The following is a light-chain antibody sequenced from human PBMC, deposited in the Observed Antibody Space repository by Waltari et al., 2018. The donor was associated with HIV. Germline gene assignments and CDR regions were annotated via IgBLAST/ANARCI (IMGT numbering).Light chain of an antibody. CDR3: ATWDDSLSAVV. CDR1: ASNIGSNH. CDR2: ENS. J-gene: IGLJ2*01. V-gene: IGLV1-51*02. Sequence: QSVSTQPPSVSAAPGQKVTISCSGSASNIGSNHISWYQHVPGTAPKRLIFENSNRLSGIPDRFSGSKSDTSATLDITGLQTGDEADYYCATWDDSLSAVVFGGGTKVTVL.